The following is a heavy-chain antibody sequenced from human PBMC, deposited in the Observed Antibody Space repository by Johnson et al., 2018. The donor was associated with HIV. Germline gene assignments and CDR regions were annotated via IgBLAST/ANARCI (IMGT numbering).Heavy chain of an antibody. Sequence: VQLVESGGGLVQPGGSLRLSCAASGFTFSNAWMSWVRQAPGKGLEWVGRIKSKTDGGTTDYAAPVKGRFTISRDDSQNTLYLQMNSLRTEDTAVYYCAKDIAVAGDAFDIWGQGTMVTVSS. CDR2: IKSKTDGGTT. D-gene: IGHD6-19*01. J-gene: IGHJ3*02. CDR3: AKDIAVAGDAFDI. CDR1: GFTFSNAW. V-gene: IGHV3-15*01.